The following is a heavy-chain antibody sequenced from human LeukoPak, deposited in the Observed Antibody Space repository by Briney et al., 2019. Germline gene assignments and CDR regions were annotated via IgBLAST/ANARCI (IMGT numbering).Heavy chain of an antibody. CDR2: ISYDGSNK. CDR1: GFTFSSYG. J-gene: IGHJ5*02. CDR3: AKGAARVLFHWFDP. Sequence: GGSLRLSCAASGFTFSSYGMSWVRQAPGKGLEWVAVISYDGSNKYYADSVKGRFTISRDNSKNTLYLQMNSLRAEDTAVYYCAKGAARVLFHWFDPWGQGTLVTVSS. V-gene: IGHV3-30*18. D-gene: IGHD6-6*01.